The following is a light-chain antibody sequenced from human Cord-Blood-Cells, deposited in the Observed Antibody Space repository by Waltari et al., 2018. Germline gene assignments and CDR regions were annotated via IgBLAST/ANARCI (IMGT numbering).Light chain of an antibody. Sequence: QSALTQPASVSGSPGQSITLPRPGTSSDAGRYNLVSWYQQQPGKAPNLMIYEGSKRPSGVSNRFSGSKSGNTASLTISGLQAEDEADYYCCSYAGSSTWVFGGGTKLTVL. V-gene: IGLV2-23*01. CDR2: EGS. J-gene: IGLJ3*02. CDR1: SSDAGRYNL. CDR3: CSYAGSSTWV.